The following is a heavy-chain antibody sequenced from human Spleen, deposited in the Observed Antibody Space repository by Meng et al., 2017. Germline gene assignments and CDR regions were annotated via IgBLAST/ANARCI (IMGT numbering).Heavy chain of an antibody. V-gene: IGHV4-34*01. CDR2: INHSGST. CDR1: GGSFRDYY. D-gene: IGHD4-11*01. CDR3: ARGPTTMAHDFDY. Sequence: QRRLQRWGAVLLKTSATLSLTCVVSGGSFRDYYWSWIRQPPGKGLEWIGEINHSGSTNYNPSLESRATISVDTSQNNLSLKLSSVTAADSAVYYCARGPTTMAHDFDYWGQGTLVTVSS. J-gene: IGHJ4*02.